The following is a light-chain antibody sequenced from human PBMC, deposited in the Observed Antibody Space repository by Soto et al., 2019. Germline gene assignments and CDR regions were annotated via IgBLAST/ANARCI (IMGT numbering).Light chain of an antibody. J-gene: IGLJ1*01. Sequence: QSVRTQPPSLSGAPGQRVTISCTGSSSNIGAGYDVHWYQQLPGTAPKLLIYGNSNRPSGVPDRFSGSKSGTSASLAITGLQAEDEADYYCQSYDSSLSGYVFGTGTKLTVL. V-gene: IGLV1-40*01. CDR1: SSNIGAGYD. CDR2: GNS. CDR3: QSYDSSLSGYV.